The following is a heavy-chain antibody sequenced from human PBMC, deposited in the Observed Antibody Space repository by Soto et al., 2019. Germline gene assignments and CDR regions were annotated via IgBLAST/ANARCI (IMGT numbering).Heavy chain of an antibody. CDR1: GFTFSSYG. CDR3: ATTGPY. CDR2: IWFDGSNK. Sequence: QVQLVESGGGVVQPGRSLRLSCAASGFTFSSYGMHWVRQAPGKGLEWGAGIWFDGSNKFYADSVKGRFTISRDNSKNSVSLQMNSLRDEDSAAYYCATTGPYWGQGTLVTVSS. V-gene: IGHV3-33*01. J-gene: IGHJ4*02.